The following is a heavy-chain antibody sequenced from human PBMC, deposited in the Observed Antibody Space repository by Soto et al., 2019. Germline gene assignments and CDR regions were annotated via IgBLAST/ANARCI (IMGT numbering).Heavy chain of an antibody. Sequence: TLSLTCTVSGGSISSYYWSWIRQPAGKGLEWIGRIYTSGSTNYNPSLKSRVTMSVDTSKNQFSLKLSSVTAADTAVYYCERAFGRSGSGRALDPWGQGTPVTVYS. CDR2: IYTSGST. CDR3: ERAFGRSGSGRALDP. D-gene: IGHD2-15*01. CDR1: GGSISSYY. J-gene: IGHJ5*02. V-gene: IGHV4-4*07.